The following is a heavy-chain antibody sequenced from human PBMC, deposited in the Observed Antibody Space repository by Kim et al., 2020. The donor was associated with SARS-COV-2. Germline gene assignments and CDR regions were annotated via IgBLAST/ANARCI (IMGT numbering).Heavy chain of an antibody. J-gene: IGHJ4*02. CDR3: ARDTGGYHGDFDY. V-gene: IGHV3-21*01. Sequence: YADSVKGRFTISRDNAKNSLYLQMNSLRAEDTAVYYCARDTGGYHGDFDYWGQGTLVTVSS. D-gene: IGHD5-12*01.